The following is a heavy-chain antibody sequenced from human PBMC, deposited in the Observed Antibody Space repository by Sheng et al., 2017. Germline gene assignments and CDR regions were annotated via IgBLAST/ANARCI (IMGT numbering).Heavy chain of an antibody. V-gene: IGHV1-69*01. Sequence: QVQLVQSGAEVKKPGSSVKVSCKASGGTFSSYAISWVRQAPGQGLEWMGGIIPIFGTANYAQKFQGRVTITADESTSTAYMELSSLRSEDTAVYYCARDQLGPMVRGVPHYYGMDVWGQGTTVTVSS. D-gene: IGHD3-10*01. J-gene: IGHJ6*02. CDR2: IIPIFGTA. CDR1: GGTFSSYA. CDR3: ARDQLGPMVRGVPHYYGMDV.